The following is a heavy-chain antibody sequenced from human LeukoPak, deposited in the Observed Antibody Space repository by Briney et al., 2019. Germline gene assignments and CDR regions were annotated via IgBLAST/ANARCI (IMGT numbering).Heavy chain of an antibody. CDR1: GGTFSSYA. J-gene: IGHJ4*02. D-gene: IGHD3-22*01. V-gene: IGHV1-69*06. Sequence: SVKVSCKASGGTFSSYAISWVRQAPGQGLEWMGGIIPIFGTANYAQKFQGRVTITADKSTSTAYMELSSLRSEDTAVYYCARVDYYDSSGYYSYYFDPWGQGTLVTVSS. CDR3: ARVDYYDSSGYYSYYFDP. CDR2: IIPIFGTA.